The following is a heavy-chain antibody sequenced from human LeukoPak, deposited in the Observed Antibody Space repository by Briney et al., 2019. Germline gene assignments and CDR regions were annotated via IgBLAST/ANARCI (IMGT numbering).Heavy chain of an antibody. J-gene: IGHJ4*02. D-gene: IGHD2-15*01. CDR3: ARDRGEVAATYDY. CDR2: ISSSSSYI. CDR1: GFTFSSYS. Sequence: TGGSLRLSCAASGFTFSSYSMNWVRQASGKGLEWVSSISSSSSYIYYADSVKGRFTISRDNAKNSLYLQMNSLRAEDTAMYYCARDRGEVAATYDYWGQGTLVTVSS. V-gene: IGHV3-21*01.